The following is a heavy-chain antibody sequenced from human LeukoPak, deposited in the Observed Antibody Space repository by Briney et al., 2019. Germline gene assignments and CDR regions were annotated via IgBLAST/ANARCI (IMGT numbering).Heavy chain of an antibody. CDR1: GGSFSGYY. Sequence: PSETLSLTCAVYGGSFSGYYWSWIRQPPGKGLEWIGEINHSGSTNYNLSLKSRVTISVDTSKSQFSLKLNSMTAADTAVYYCARGAQTYYDKAPVDYWGQGTLVTVSS. V-gene: IGHV4-34*01. J-gene: IGHJ4*02. CDR2: INHSGST. D-gene: IGHD3-22*01. CDR3: ARGAQTYYDKAPVDY.